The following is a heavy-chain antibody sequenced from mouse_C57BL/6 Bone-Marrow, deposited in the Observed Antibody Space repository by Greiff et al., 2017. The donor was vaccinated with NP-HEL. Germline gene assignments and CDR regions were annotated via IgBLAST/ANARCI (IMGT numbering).Heavy chain of an antibody. J-gene: IGHJ3*01. D-gene: IGHD2-3*01. CDR2: INPSNGGT. CDR1: GYTFTSYW. V-gene: IGHV1-53*01. CDR3: ARSRWLPLFAY. Sequence: QVQLQQPGTELVKPGASVKLSCKASGYTFTSYWMHWVKQRPGQGLEWMGNINPSNGGTNYNEKFKSKTTLTVDKSSSTPYIQFCSLTSVDSAVYYCARSRWLPLFAYWGQGTLVTVSA.